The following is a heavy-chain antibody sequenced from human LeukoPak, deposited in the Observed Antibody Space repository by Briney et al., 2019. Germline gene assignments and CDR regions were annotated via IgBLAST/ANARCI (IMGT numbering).Heavy chain of an antibody. J-gene: IGHJ5*01. CDR1: GASFSYDY. CDR3: AKGVWAPRFDS. Sequence: PETLSLTCAVYGASFSYDYWSWIRQAPGKGLEWIGEINHSGSITYNPSLKSRVTISAEKSKSQLSLRLTSVTAADTAVYYCAKGVWAPRFDSWGQGTLVTVSS. D-gene: IGHD7-27*01. V-gene: IGHV4-34*01. CDR2: INHSGSI.